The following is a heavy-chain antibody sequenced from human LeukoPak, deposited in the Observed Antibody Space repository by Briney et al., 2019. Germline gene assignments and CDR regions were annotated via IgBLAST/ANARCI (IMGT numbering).Heavy chain of an antibody. J-gene: IGHJ4*02. CDR3: ARDAYPTYGGYVVGYFDY. D-gene: IGHD5-12*01. Sequence: SETLSLTCTVSGGSISSSSYYWGWIRQPPGKGLEWIGSIYYSGSTYYNPSLKSRVTISVDTSKNQFSLKLSSVTAADTAVYYCARDAYPTYGGYVVGYFDYWGQGTLVTVSS. V-gene: IGHV4-39*02. CDR2: IYYSGST. CDR1: GGSISSSSYY.